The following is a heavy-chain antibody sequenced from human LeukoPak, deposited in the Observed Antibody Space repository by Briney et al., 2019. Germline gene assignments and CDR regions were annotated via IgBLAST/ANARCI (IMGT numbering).Heavy chain of an antibody. CDR1: GFTFSSYA. D-gene: IGHD2-8*01. Sequence: PGGSLRLSCAASGFTFSSYAMSWVRQAPGKGLEWVSAISGSGGSTYYADSVKGRFTISRDNSKNTVYLQMNSLRAEDTAVYYCAKGDCTNGVCYRAALDYFDYWGQGTLVTVSS. CDR3: AKGDCTNGVCYRAALDYFDY. V-gene: IGHV3-23*01. J-gene: IGHJ4*02. CDR2: ISGSGGST.